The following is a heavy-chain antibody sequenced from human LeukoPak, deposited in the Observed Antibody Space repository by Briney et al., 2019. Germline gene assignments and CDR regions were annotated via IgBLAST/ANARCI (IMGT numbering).Heavy chain of an antibody. V-gene: IGHV3-53*01. Sequence: PGGSLRLSCAASGFTVSSNYMSWVRQAPGKGLECVSVIYSGGSTYYADSVKGRFTISRDNSKNTLYLQMNSLRAEDTAVYYCARYPSDQYYFAYWGEGTLVTVSS. CDR3: ARYPSDQYYFAY. J-gene: IGHJ4*02. CDR1: GFTVSSNY. CDR2: IYSGGST.